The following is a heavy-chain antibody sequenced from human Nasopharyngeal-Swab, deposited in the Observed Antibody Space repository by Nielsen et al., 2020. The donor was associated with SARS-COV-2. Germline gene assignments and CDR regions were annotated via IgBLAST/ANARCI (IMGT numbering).Heavy chain of an antibody. V-gene: IGHV1-69*05. CDR3: ARDLADQLLPNWFDT. CDR2: INPIFGTA. J-gene: IGHJ5*02. Sequence: WVRQAPGQGLEWMGGINPIFGTASYAQKFQGRVTMTRETSTSTVYMELSSLRSEDTAVYYFARDLADQLLPNWFDTWGQGTLVTVSS. D-gene: IGHD2-2*01.